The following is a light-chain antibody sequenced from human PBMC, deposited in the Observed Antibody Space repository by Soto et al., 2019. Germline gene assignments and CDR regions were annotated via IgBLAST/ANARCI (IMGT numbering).Light chain of an antibody. CDR3: QQYGSSPGT. J-gene: IGKJ5*01. Sequence: EIVLTQSPATLSLSPGERATLSCRASQSVSIYLAWYQQRPGQAPRLLIYDASNRATGNPARFRGSGSGTDFTLTISRLEPEDFAVYYCQQYGSSPGTFGQGARLE. CDR2: DAS. V-gene: IGKV3-11*01. CDR1: QSVSIY.